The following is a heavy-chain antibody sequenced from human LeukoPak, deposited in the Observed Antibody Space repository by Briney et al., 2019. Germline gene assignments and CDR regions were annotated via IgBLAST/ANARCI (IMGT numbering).Heavy chain of an antibody. Sequence: PSETLSLTCTVSGGSISSGDYYWSWIRQPPGKGLEWIGYIYYSGSTYYNPSLKSRVTISVDTSKNQFSLKLSSVTAADTAVYYCARAESDFYYFDYWGQGTLVTVSS. V-gene: IGHV4-30-4*01. CDR3: ARAESDFYYFDY. CDR1: GGSISSGDYY. J-gene: IGHJ4*02. CDR2: IYYSGST.